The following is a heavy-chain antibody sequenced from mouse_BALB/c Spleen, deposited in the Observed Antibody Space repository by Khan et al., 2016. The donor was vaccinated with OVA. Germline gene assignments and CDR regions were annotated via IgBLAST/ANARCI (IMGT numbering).Heavy chain of an antibody. D-gene: IGHD2-1*01. CDR2: INPSNGRT. J-gene: IGHJ2*01. CDR1: GYTLTSYW. V-gene: IGHV1S81*02. CDR3: ARLLINFDY. Sequence: QVHLKQSGAELVNPGASVNLSCKASGYTLTSYWMHWVKQRPGQGLEWIGEINPSNGRTNYNEKFKSKATLTVDKSSSTAYMQLSSPTSEDSAVYYCARLLINFDYWGQGTTLTVSS.